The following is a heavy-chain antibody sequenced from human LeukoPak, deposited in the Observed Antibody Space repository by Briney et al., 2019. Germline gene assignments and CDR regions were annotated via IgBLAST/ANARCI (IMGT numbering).Heavy chain of an antibody. V-gene: IGHV3-30-3*01. D-gene: IGHD3-10*01. CDR2: ISYDRSNK. Sequence: PGRSLRLSCAASGFTFSSYAMHWVRQAPGKGLEWVAVISYDRSNKYYADSVKGRFTISRDNSKNTLYLQMNSLRAEDTAVYYCARGLKGIDYWGQGTLVTVSS. J-gene: IGHJ4*02. CDR3: ARGLKGIDY. CDR1: GFTFSSYA.